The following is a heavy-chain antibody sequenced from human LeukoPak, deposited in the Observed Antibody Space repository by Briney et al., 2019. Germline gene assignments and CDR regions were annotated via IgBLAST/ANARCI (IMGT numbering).Heavy chain of an antibody. D-gene: IGHD2-15*01. CDR1: GFTFSNYD. J-gene: IGHJ4*02. V-gene: IGHV3-13*05. CDR2: IGMGGDP. CDR3: AKARGFCSGGSCYSDY. Sequence: GGSLRLSCAASGFTFSNYDVHWVRQATGKGREWVSGIGMGGDPNYPDSLKGRFTISRENAKNSLYLQMNSLRAGDTAVYYCAKARGFCSGGSCYSDYWGQGTLVTVSS.